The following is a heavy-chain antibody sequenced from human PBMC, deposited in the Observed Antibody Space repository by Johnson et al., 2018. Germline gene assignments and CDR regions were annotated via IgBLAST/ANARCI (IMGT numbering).Heavy chain of an antibody. Sequence: QVQLVESGAEVEKPGSSVKVSCKASGGTFNSYVISWVRQAPGQGLEWMGGIIPIFGTANYAQKFQGRVTITADGSTSTALMERSSLGSEDTAGYYWSGEGGNAFDIWCQGKMVTVSS. CDR2: IIPIFGTA. CDR3: SGEGGNAFDI. V-gene: IGHV1-69*01. D-gene: IGHD3-16*01. CDR1: GGTFNSYV. J-gene: IGHJ3*02.